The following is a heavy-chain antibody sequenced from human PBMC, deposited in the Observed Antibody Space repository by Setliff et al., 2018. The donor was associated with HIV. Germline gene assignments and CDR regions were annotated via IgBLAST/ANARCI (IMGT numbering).Heavy chain of an antibody. CDR1: GFTVISKS. D-gene: IGHD4-17*01. CDR3: AREAGEYPVTEYYYYYYMDV. J-gene: IGHJ6*03. V-gene: IGHV3-53*01. CDR2: IYSGGST. Sequence: GGSLRLSCVASGFTVISKSMSWVRQAPGKGFERVSGIYSGGSTYYADSVKGRFTSPRDNSKNTLDLQVSSLEAEYTAVYYCAREAGEYPVTEYYYYYYMDVWGKGTTVTVSS.